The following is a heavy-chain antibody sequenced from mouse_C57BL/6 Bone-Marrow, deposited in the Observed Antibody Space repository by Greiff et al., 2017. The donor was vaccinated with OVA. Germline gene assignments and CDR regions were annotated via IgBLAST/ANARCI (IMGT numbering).Heavy chain of an antibody. CDR3: ACCTFAY. Sequence: VKLMESGPGLVAPSQSLSITCTVSGFSLTSYGVDWVRQSPGKGLEWLGVIWGVGSTNYNSALKSSLIISKNNSKSQVFLKMNSLQTDDTAMYYCACCTFAYWGKGTLVTVSA. J-gene: IGHJ3*01. CDR1: GFSLTSYG. V-gene: IGHV2-6*01. CDR2: IWGVGST.